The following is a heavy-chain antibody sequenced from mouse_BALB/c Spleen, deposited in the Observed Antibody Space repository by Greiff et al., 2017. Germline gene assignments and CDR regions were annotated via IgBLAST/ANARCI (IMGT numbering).Heavy chain of an antibody. CDR3: ARNYRDLYAMDY. CDR2: IWSGGST. J-gene: IGHJ4*01. CDR1: GFSLTSYG. Sequence: VKLMESGPGLVQPSQSLSITCTVSGFSLTSYGVHWVRQSPGKGLEWLGVIWSGGSTDYNAAFISRLSISKDNSKSQVFFKMNSLQANDTAIYYCARNYRDLYAMDYWGQGTSVTVSS. V-gene: IGHV2-2*02. D-gene: IGHD3-3*01.